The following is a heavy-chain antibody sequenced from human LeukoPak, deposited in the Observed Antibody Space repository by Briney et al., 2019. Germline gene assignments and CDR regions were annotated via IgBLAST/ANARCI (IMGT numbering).Heavy chain of an antibody. CDR2: TYYRSKWYN. V-gene: IGHV6-1*01. Sequence: EWLGRTYYRSKWYNDYAVSVKSRITINPDTSKNQFSLQLNSVTPEDTAVYYCARSSEAIDYWGQGTLVTVSS. J-gene: IGHJ4*02. CDR3: ARSSEAIDY. D-gene: IGHD3-22*01.